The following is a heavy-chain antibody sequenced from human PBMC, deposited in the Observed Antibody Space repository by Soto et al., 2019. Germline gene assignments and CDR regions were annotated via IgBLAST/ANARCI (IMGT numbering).Heavy chain of an antibody. CDR1: GFTLRCSL. V-gene: IGHV3-74*01. Sequence: LXLSCAAPGFTLRCSLMHWGLQAPVKGLVWVSRINSDGSSTSYADSVKGRFTISRDNAKNTLYLQMNSLRAEDTAVYYCAREDHDSSGYYFVFGYWGQGTLVTVSS. CDR2: INSDGSST. D-gene: IGHD3-22*01. J-gene: IGHJ4*02. CDR3: AREDHDSSGYYFVFGY.